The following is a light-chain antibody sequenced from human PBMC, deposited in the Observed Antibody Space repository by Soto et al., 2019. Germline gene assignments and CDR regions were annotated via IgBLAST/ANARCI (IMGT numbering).Light chain of an antibody. V-gene: IGKV3D-20*01. Sequence: EIVLTQSPATLSLSPGERATLSCGASQSVSNTYLAWYQHKPGLAPRLLVYHASSRATGILDRFSGSGSGTDFTLTISRLEPEDFAVSYCQHYGSSLNFRQGTKVEIK. CDR2: HAS. CDR1: QSVSNTY. J-gene: IGKJ1*01. CDR3: QHYGSSLN.